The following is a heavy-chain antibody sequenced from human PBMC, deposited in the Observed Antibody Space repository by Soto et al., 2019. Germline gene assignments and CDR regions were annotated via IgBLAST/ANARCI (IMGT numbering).Heavy chain of an antibody. J-gene: IGHJ4*02. D-gene: IGHD5-18*01. Sequence: EVQLVESGGGLVQPGGSLRLSCAASGFTLSSYSMNWVRQAPGKGLEWVSYISSSSSTIYYADSVKGRFTISRDNAKISLYLQMNSLRAEDTAVYYCARDRPGYSYGLDYWGQGTLVTVSS. CDR2: ISSSSSTI. V-gene: IGHV3-48*01. CDR1: GFTLSSYS. CDR3: ARDRPGYSYGLDY.